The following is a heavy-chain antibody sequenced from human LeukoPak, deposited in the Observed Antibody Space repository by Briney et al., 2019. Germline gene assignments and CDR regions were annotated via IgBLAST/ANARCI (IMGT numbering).Heavy chain of an antibody. Sequence: PGGSLRLSCAASGFTFSSYSMNWVRQAPGKGLEWVSSISSSSSYIYYADSVKGRFTISRDNAKNSLYLQMNSLRAEDTAVYYCARDLWIGDGGDDQLDYWGQGTLVTVSS. CDR2: ISSSSSYI. D-gene: IGHD3-10*01. CDR3: ARDLWIGDGGDDQLDY. J-gene: IGHJ4*02. CDR1: GFTFSSYS. V-gene: IGHV3-21*01.